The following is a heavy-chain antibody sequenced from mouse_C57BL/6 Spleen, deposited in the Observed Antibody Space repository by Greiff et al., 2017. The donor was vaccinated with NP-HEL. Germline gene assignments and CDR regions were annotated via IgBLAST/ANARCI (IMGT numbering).Heavy chain of an antibody. Sequence: QVQLQQSGAELVKPGASVKLSCKASGYTFTSYWMHWVKQRPGQGLEWIGMIHPNSGSTNYNEKFKSKATLTVDKSSSTAYMQLSSLTSEDSAVYYCARAPSNSEDYWGKGTTLTVSS. V-gene: IGHV1-64*01. CDR3: ARAPSNSEDY. D-gene: IGHD2-5*01. CDR1: GYTFTSYW. J-gene: IGHJ2*01. CDR2: IHPNSGST.